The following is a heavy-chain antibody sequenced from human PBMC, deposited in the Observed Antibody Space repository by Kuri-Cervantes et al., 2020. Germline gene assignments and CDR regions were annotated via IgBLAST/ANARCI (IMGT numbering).Heavy chain of an antibody. V-gene: IGHV1-2*04. Sequence: ASVKVSCKASGYTFTGYYMHWVRQAPGQGLEWMGWINPNSGGTNYAQKFQGWVTMTRDTSISTAYMELSSLRSEDTAVYYCARGRGRFPIVVVPAAMAPTYYYGMDVWGQGTTVTVSS. J-gene: IGHJ6*02. CDR3: ARGRGRFPIVVVPAAMAPTYYYGMDV. CDR1: GYTFTGYY. D-gene: IGHD2-2*01. CDR2: INPNSGGT.